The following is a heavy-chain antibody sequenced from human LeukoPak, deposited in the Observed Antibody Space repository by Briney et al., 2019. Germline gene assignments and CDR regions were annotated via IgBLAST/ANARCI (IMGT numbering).Heavy chain of an antibody. V-gene: IGHV1-45*02. Sequence: ASVKVSCKACGYTFTYRYLHWVRQAPGQALEWMGWITPFNGNTNYAQKFQDRVTITRDRSMSTAYMELSSLRSEDTAMYYCAILAGGYNWFDPWGQGTLVTVSS. CDR2: ITPFNGNT. CDR1: GYTFTYRY. CDR3: AILAGGYNWFDP. D-gene: IGHD3-16*01. J-gene: IGHJ5*02.